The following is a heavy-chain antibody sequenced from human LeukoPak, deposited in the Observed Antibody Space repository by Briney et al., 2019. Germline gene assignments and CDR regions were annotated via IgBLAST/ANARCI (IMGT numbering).Heavy chain of an antibody. CDR2: IYNTGST. CDR3: ARGAYSSSSFDY. J-gene: IGHJ4*02. Sequence: GSLRLSCAASGFTFSSYGMHWVRQAPGKGLEWIGRIYNTGSTNYNPSLKSRVTMSIDTSKSQFSLKLTSVTAADTAVYYCARGAYSSSSFDYWGQGTLVTVSS. D-gene: IGHD6-6*01. CDR1: GFTFSSYG. V-gene: IGHV4-59*10.